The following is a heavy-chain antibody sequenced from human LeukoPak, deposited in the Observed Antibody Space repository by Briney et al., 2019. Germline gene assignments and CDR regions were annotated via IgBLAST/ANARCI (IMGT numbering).Heavy chain of an antibody. J-gene: IGHJ6*03. CDR2: ISASGADT. D-gene: IGHD2-8*01. Sequence: GGSLRLSCTTSGFIFANYAMAWVRQSPGKGLEWVSTISASGADTYYADSVRARFTISRDSSKNILYLQMNSLRAEDTAVYYCAKDRCSNGIGCYYYYMDVWGKGPRSPSP. V-gene: IGHV3-23*01. CDR1: GFIFANYA. CDR3: AKDRCSNGIGCYYYYMDV.